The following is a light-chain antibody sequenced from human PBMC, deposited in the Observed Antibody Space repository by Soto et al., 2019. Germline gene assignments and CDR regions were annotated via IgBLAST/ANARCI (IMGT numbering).Light chain of an antibody. CDR3: QQYNNWPYT. CDR1: QSVSSN. J-gene: IGKJ2*01. Sequence: EIVMTQSPATLSVSPGERATLSCSASQSVSSNLAWYQQKPGQAPRLLIYGASTRATGMPARFSGSGSGTEFTLTISILQSEDFAVYYCQQYNNWPYTFGQGTKLEIK. CDR2: GAS. V-gene: IGKV3-15*01.